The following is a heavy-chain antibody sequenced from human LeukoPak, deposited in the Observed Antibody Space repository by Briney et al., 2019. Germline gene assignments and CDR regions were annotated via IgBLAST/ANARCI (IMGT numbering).Heavy chain of an antibody. CDR1: GFTFSSYG. V-gene: IGHV3-30*02. CDR3: AKDQYSSSWYGPRFDY. CDR2: IRYDGSNK. Sequence: PGGSLRLSCAASGFTFSSYGMHWVRQAPGKGLEWVAFIRYDGSNKYYADSVKGRFTISRDNSKNTLYLQTNSLRAEDTAVYYCAKDQYSSSWYGPRFDYWGQGTLVTVSS. D-gene: IGHD6-13*01. J-gene: IGHJ4*02.